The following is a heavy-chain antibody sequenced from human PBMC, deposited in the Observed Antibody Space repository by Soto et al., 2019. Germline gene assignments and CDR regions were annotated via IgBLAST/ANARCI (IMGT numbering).Heavy chain of an antibody. CDR3: AQERYCSSTSCSTPLHYYYYGMDV. CDR1: GFTFSSYG. V-gene: IGHV3-30*18. J-gene: IGHJ6*02. D-gene: IGHD2-2*02. CDR2: ISYDGSNK. Sequence: GGSLRLSCAASGFTFSSYGMHWVRQAPGKGLEWVAVISYDGSNKYYADSVKGRFTISRDNSKNTLYLQMNSLRAEDTAVYYCAQERYCSSTSCSTPLHYYYYGMDVWGQGTTVTVSS.